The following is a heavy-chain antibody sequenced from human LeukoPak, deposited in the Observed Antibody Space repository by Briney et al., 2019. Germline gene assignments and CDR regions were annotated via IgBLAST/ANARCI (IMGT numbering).Heavy chain of an antibody. D-gene: IGHD2-15*01. J-gene: IGHJ3*02. CDR3: ARGYCSGGSCYLVSAFDI. Sequence: PGGSLRLSCAASGFTFDDYGMSWVRQAPGKGLEWVSGINWNGGSTGYADSVKGRFTISRDNAKSSLYLQMNSLRAEDTALYYCARGYCSGGSCYLVSAFDIWGQGTMVTVSS. CDR2: INWNGGST. CDR1: GFTFDDYG. V-gene: IGHV3-20*04.